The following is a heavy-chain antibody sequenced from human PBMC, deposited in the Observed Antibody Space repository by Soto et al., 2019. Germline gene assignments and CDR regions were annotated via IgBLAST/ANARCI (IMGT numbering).Heavy chain of an antibody. V-gene: IGHV4-31*03. CDR1: GDSIDSGGSY. CDR3: ARERQHGPSSGRLDF. CDR2: IYYTGSS. D-gene: IGHD5-18*01. Sequence: LSLTCSVAGDSIDSGGSYWSWIRQRPGKGLEWIGYIYYTGSSYYNPSLKSRLTLSLDTSNNQFSLQLRSVTAADTAVYYCARERQHGPSSGRLDFWGLGTLVTVSS. J-gene: IGHJ4*02.